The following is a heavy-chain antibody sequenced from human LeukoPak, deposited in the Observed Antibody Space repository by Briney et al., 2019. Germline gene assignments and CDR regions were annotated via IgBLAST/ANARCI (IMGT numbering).Heavy chain of an antibody. Sequence: GGSLRLSCAASGFTFSDYYMSWIRQAPGKGLEWVSYISSSGSTIYYADSVEGRFTISRDNAKNSLYLQMNSLRAEDTAVYYCAREVHWNDVHWFDPWGQGTLVTVSS. CDR1: GFTFSDYY. CDR3: AREVHWNDVHWFDP. V-gene: IGHV3-11*01. CDR2: ISSSGSTI. D-gene: IGHD1-1*01. J-gene: IGHJ5*02.